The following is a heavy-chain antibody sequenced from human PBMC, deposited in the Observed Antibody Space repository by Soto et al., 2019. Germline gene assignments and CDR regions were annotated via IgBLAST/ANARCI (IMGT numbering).Heavy chain of an antibody. Sequence: SETLSLTCTVSGGSVSSGSYYWSWIRQPPGKGLEWIGYIYYSGSINYNPSLKSRVTISVDTSKNQFSLKLSSVTAADTAVYYCARVWGGAFDFWGQGTMVTVSS. CDR2: IYYSGSI. D-gene: IGHD3-10*01. CDR3: ARVWGGAFDF. J-gene: IGHJ3*01. V-gene: IGHV4-61*01. CDR1: GGSVSSGSYY.